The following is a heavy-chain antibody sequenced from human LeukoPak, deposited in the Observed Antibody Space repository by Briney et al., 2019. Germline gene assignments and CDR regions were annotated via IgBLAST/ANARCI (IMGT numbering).Heavy chain of an antibody. CDR2: INQSGTT. CDR1: GVSLSGYY. Sequence: PSETLSPTCAVYGVSLSGYYWSWIRQPPEKGLEWIGEINQSGTTNYNPSLKSRVTMSVDTSENQFSLKLSSVTAADTAVYYCARSSTLPGSGVEVRYYFDYWGQGTLVTVSS. V-gene: IGHV4-34*01. J-gene: IGHJ4*02. CDR3: ARSSTLPGSGVEVRYYFDY. D-gene: IGHD3-10*01.